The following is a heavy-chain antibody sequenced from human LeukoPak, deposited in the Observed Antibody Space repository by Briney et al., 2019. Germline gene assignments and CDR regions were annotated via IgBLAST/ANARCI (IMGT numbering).Heavy chain of an antibody. J-gene: IGHJ4*02. Sequence: GGSLRLSCAASGFTFSASAVHWVRRASGKGLEWVSDISDNGGNTYYADSVKGRFTISRDNSKNTLSLQMNSLRAEDTAVYYCAKTADSGDYYYGCWGQGALVSVSS. CDR2: ISDNGGNT. CDR3: AKTADSGDYYYGC. D-gene: IGHD3-22*01. V-gene: IGHV3-23*01. CDR1: GFTFSASA.